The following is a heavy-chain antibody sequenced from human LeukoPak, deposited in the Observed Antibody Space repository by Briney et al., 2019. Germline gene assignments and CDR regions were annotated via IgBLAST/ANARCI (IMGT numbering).Heavy chain of an antibody. CDR1: GFPFSSYW. J-gene: IGHJ4*02. CDR3: ARDPLTGDGYYFDY. CDR2: IKQDGSEK. Sequence: GALRLSCAASGFPFSSYWMSWVRQAPGKGLEWVANIKQDGSEKYYVDSVKGRFTISRDNAKNSLYLQMNSLRAEDTAVYYCARDPLTGDGYYFDYWGQGTLVTVSS. D-gene: IGHD7-27*01. V-gene: IGHV3-7*03.